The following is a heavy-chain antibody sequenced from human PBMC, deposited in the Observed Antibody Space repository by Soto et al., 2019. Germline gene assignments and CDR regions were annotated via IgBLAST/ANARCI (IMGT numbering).Heavy chain of an antibody. J-gene: IGHJ4*02. D-gene: IGHD7-27*01. CDR3: ARDNWGSLDY. V-gene: IGHV3-7*03. Sequence: EVQLVESGGGLVQPGGSLRLSCAASGFTFKKFWMDWVRQAPGKGLEGVAHMNEDGSEIIYVDSVKGRFTISRDNAKNSLYLQMNSLRVEDTAVYYCARDNWGSLDYWGQGILVTVSS. CDR1: GFTFKKFW. CDR2: MNEDGSEI.